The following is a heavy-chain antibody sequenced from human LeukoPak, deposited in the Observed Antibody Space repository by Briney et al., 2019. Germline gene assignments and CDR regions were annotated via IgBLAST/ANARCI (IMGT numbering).Heavy chain of an antibody. CDR1: GFTFSSYA. J-gene: IGHJ4*02. Sequence: GGSLRLSCVASGFTFSSYAMHWVRQAPGKGLEWVSGISWNSGSIGYADSVKGRFTISRDNAKNSLYLQMNSLRAEDTALYYCAKDFGTTSGDWGQGTLVTVSS. V-gene: IGHV3-9*01. D-gene: IGHD1-1*01. CDR2: ISWNSGSI. CDR3: AKDFGTTSGD.